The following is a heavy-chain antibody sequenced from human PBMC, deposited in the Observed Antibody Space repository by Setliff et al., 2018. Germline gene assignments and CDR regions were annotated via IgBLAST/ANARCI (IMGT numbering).Heavy chain of an antibody. CDR2: ISEDGSGN. CDR3: ARDPEGGEFDI. V-gene: IGHV3-7*01. Sequence: SCKASGNTFTSYYMAWVRQAPGQGLEWVADISEDGSGNFYSDSVRGRFTISRDNARNLLFLQMNSLTVEDTGVYYCARDPEGGEFDIWGRGTLVTVS. J-gene: IGHJ4*03. CDR1: GNTFTSYY. D-gene: IGHD2-21*01.